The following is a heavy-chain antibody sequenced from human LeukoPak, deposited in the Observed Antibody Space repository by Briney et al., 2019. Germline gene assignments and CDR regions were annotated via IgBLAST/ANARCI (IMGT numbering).Heavy chain of an antibody. CDR1: GFTFSSYG. Sequence: PGRSLRLSCAASGFTFSSYGMHWVRQAPGKGLEWVAVISYDGSNKYYADSVKGRFTISRDNSKNTLYLQMNSLRAEDTAVYYCAKGASYYYYGMDVWGQGTTVTVSS. V-gene: IGHV3-30*18. J-gene: IGHJ6*02. CDR2: ISYDGSNK. CDR3: AKGASYYYYGMDV.